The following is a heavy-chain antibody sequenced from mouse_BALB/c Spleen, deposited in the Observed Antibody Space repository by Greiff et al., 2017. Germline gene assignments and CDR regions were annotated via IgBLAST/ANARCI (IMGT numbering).Heavy chain of an antibody. CDR1: GFTFSSYA. J-gene: IGHJ3*01. D-gene: IGHD1-1*01. V-gene: IGHV5-9-4*01. Sequence: EVKVVESGGGLVKPGGSLKLSCAASGFTFSSYAMSWVRQSPEKRLEWVAEISSGGSYTYYPDTVTGRFTISRDNAKNTLYLEMSSLRSEDTAMYYCARDYYGSSYKAYWGQGTLVTVSA. CDR2: ISSGGSYT. CDR3: ARDYYGSSYKAY.